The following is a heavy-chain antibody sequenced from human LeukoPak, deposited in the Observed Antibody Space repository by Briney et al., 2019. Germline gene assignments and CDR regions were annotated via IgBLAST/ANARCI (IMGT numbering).Heavy chain of an antibody. J-gene: IGHJ4*02. CDR1: GGSISSGGYS. CDR3: ARHFGRGYSYGFSLQFDY. V-gene: IGHV4-30-2*01. D-gene: IGHD5-18*01. Sequence: SETLSLTCAVSGGSISSGGYSWSWIRQPPGKGLEWIGYIYHSGSTYYNPSLKSRVTISVDRSKNQFSLKLSSVTAADTAVYYCARHFGRGYSYGFSLQFDYWGQGTLVTVSS. CDR2: IYHSGST.